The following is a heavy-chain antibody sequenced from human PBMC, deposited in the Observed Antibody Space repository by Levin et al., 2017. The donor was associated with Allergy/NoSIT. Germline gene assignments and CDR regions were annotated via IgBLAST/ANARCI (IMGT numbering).Heavy chain of an antibody. V-gene: IGHV3-9*01. D-gene: IGHD6-13*01. CDR3: ARSVAAAATTAVWDAFDI. CDR2: INWNSDNI. Sequence: GGSLRLSCAASGFTFDDYAMHWVRQAPGKGLEWVSGINWNSDNIVYADSVKGRFTISRDNAKNSLYLQMNSLRPEDTALYYCARSVAAAATTAVWDAFDIWGQGTMLTVSS. J-gene: IGHJ3*02. CDR1: GFTFDDYA.